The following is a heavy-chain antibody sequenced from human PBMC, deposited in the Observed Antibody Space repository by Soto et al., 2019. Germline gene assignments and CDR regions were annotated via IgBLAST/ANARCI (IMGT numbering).Heavy chain of an antibody. Sequence: PGGSLRLSCAASGFTFSSYWMSWVRQAPGKGLEWVANIKQDGSEKYYVDSVKGRFTISRDNAKNSLYLQMNSLRAEDTAVYYCARDSTYYDFWSGYYPDYWGQGTLVTVSS. CDR2: IKQDGSEK. V-gene: IGHV3-7*01. CDR1: GFTFSSYW. J-gene: IGHJ4*02. D-gene: IGHD3-3*01. CDR3: ARDSTYYDFWSGYYPDY.